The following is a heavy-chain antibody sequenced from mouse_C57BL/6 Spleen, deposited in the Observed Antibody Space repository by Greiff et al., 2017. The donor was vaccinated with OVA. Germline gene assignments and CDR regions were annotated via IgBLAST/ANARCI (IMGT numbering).Heavy chain of an antibody. V-gene: IGHV5-16*01. CDR1: GFTFSDYY. CDR3: AREIPNYAMDY. CDR2: INYDGSST. J-gene: IGHJ4*01. Sequence: EVKVVESEGGLVQPGSSMKLSCTASGFTFSDYYMAWVRQVPEKGLEWVANINYDGSSTYYLDSLKSRFIISRDNAKNILYLQMSSLKSEDTATYYCAREIPNYAMDYWGQGTSVTVSS.